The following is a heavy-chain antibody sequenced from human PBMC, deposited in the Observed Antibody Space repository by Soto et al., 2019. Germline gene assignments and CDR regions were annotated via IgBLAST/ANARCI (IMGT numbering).Heavy chain of an antibody. CDR3: ARGPYDSSGYYYDY. Sequence: GSLRLSCAASGFTFGSYGMHWVRQAPGKGLEWVAVIWYDGSNKYYADSVKGRFTISRDNSKNTLYLQMNSLRAEDTAVYYCARGPYDSSGYYYDYWGQGTLVTVSS. CDR2: IWYDGSNK. D-gene: IGHD3-22*01. J-gene: IGHJ4*02. CDR1: GFTFGSYG. V-gene: IGHV3-33*01.